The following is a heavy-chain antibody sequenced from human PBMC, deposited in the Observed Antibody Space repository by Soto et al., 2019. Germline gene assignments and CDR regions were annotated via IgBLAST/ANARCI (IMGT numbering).Heavy chain of an antibody. D-gene: IGHD2-8*01. J-gene: IGHJ6*02. Sequence: EVQLVESGGGLVKPGGSLRLSCAASGFTFSSYSMNWVRQAPGKGLEWVSSISSSSSYIYYADSVKGRFTISRDNAKNSLYLQMNSLRAEDTAVYYCARDRLSILYGTSYGMDVWGQGTTVTVSS. CDR1: GFTFSSYS. CDR3: ARDRLSILYGTSYGMDV. CDR2: ISSSSSYI. V-gene: IGHV3-21*01.